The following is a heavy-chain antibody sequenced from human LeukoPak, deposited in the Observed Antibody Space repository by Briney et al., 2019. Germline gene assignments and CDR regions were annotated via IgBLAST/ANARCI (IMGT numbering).Heavy chain of an antibody. CDR3: ATHPKGTFGELLNLVY. CDR2: FDPEDGET. CDR1: GYTLTELS. D-gene: IGHD3-10*01. V-gene: IGHV1-24*01. J-gene: IGHJ4*02. Sequence: GASVKVSCKVSGYTLTELSMHWVRQAPGKGLEWMGGFDPEDGETIYAQKFQGRVTMTEDTSTDTAYMELSSLRSEDTAVYYCATHPKGTFGELLNLVYWGQGTLVTVSS.